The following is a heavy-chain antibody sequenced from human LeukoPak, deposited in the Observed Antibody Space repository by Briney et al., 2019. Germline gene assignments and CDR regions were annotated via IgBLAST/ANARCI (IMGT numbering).Heavy chain of an antibody. CDR2: ISPSSNYI. V-gene: IGHV3-21*01. CDR3: ARDFGY. J-gene: IGHJ4*02. CDR1: GFTFSTYA. D-gene: IGHD3-16*01. Sequence: GGSLRLSCAASGFTFSTYAMNWVRQAPGKGLEWVPSISPSSNYIYYADSVKGRFTISRDNAKNSLYLQMNSLRAEDTAVYYCARDFGYWGQGTLVTVFS.